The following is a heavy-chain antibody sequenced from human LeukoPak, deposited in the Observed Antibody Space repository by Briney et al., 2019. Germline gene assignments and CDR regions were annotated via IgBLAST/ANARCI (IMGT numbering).Heavy chain of an antibody. J-gene: IGHJ3*02. Sequence: SETLSLTCAVYGGSFSGYYWSRIRQPPGKGLEWIGEINHSGSTNYNPSLKSRVTISVDTSKNQFSLKLSSVTAADTAVYYCARTRGVWYNAFDIWGQGTMVTVSS. CDR3: ARTRGVWYNAFDI. V-gene: IGHV4-34*01. CDR2: INHSGST. D-gene: IGHD1-1*01. CDR1: GGSFSGYY.